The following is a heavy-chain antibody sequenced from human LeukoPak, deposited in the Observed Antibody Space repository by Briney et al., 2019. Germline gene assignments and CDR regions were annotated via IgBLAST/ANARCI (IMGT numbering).Heavy chain of an antibody. CDR1: GYTFTSYA. Sequence: ASVKVSCTASGYTFTSYAMNWVRQAPGQGLKWMGWINTNTGNPTYAQGFTGRFVFSLDTSVSTAYLQISSLKAEDTAVYYCARTYSSSWLRLYYYYGMDVWGQGTTVTVSS. D-gene: IGHD6-13*01. J-gene: IGHJ6*02. V-gene: IGHV7-4-1*02. CDR2: INTNTGNP. CDR3: ARTYSSSWLRLYYYYGMDV.